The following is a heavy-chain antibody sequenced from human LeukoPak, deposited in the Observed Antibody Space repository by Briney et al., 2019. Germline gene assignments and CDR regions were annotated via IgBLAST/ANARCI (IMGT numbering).Heavy chain of an antibody. CDR2: IIPIFGTA. J-gene: IGHJ4*02. D-gene: IGHD5-18*01. Sequence: GASVKVSCKASGGTFSSYAISWARQAPGQGLEWMGGIIPIFGTANYAQKFQGRVTITADESTSTAYMELSSLRSEDTAVYYCARDRDWAGYTYGFYYWGQGTLVTVSS. CDR1: GGTFSSYA. CDR3: ARDRDWAGYTYGFYY. V-gene: IGHV1-69*13.